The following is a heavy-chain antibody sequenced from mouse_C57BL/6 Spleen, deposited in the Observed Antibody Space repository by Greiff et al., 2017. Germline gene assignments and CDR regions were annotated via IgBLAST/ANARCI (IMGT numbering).Heavy chain of an antibody. D-gene: IGHD3-2*02. CDR3: ARGGQLRLRWAMDY. Sequence: EVQLQQSGPELVKPGASVKIPCKASGYTFTDYNMDWVKQSHGKSLEWIGDINPNNGGTIYNQKFKGKATLTVDKSSSTAYMELLSLTSEDTAVYYWARGGQLRLRWAMDYWGQGTSVTVSS. V-gene: IGHV1-18*01. J-gene: IGHJ4*01. CDR2: INPNNGGT. CDR1: GYTFTDYN.